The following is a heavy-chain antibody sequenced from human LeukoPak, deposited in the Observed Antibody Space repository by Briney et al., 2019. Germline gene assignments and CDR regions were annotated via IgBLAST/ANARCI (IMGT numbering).Heavy chain of an antibody. CDR2: LNWNGDST. CDR1: GFTFDVYG. D-gene: IGHD6-13*01. CDR3: AKSASSWPLYYFDY. V-gene: IGHV3-20*04. Sequence: PGGSLRLSCAASGFTFDVYGMSWVRQAPRKGLEWVSGLNWNGDSTVYADSVKCRFIISRDNAKNCLYLQMNSLRAEDTAMYYCAKSASSWPLYYFDYWGQGTLVTASS. J-gene: IGHJ4*02.